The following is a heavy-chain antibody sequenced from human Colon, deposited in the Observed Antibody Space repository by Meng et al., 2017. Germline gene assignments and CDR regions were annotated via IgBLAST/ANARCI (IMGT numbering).Heavy chain of an antibody. CDR2: IYYSGNT. J-gene: IGHJ5*02. CDR1: GGSIRSGDYY. Sequence: QVQLQESGPGLVKPSQTLSLTCTVSGGSIRSGDYYWSRIRQPPGKGLEWIGYIYYSGNTYYNPSLKSRGTISVDTSKNQFSLKLSSVTAADTAVYYCAREGVATTNWFDPWGQGTLVTVSS. D-gene: IGHD2-15*01. V-gene: IGHV4-30-4*01. CDR3: AREGVATTNWFDP.